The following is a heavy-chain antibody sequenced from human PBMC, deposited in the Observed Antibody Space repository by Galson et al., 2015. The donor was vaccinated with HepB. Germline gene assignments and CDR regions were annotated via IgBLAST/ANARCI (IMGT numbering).Heavy chain of an antibody. V-gene: IGHV1-18*01. D-gene: IGHD3-22*01. CDR2: ISAYNGNT. CDR3: ASSSITMIVVGPHDAFDI. J-gene: IGHJ3*02. Sequence: SVKVSCKASGYTFTSYGISWVRQAPGQGLEWMGWISAYNGNTNYAQKLQGRVTMTTDTSTSTAYMELRSLRSDDTAVYYCASSSITMIVVGPHDAFDIWGQGTMVTVSS. CDR1: GYTFTSYG.